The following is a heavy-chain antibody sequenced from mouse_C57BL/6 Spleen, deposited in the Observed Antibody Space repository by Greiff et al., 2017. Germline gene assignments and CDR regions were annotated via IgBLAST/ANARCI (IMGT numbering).Heavy chain of an antibody. CDR2: IYPRSGNT. D-gene: IGHD2-1*01. CDR3: ASSGVTESLYYFDY. J-gene: IGHJ2*01. Sequence: QVHVKQSGAELARPGASVKLSCKASGYTFTSYGISWVKQRTGQGLEWIGEIYPRSGNTYYNEKFKGKATLTADKSSSTAYMELRSLTSEDSAVYFGASSGVTESLYYFDYWGQGTTLTVSS. CDR1: GYTFTSYG. V-gene: IGHV1-81*01.